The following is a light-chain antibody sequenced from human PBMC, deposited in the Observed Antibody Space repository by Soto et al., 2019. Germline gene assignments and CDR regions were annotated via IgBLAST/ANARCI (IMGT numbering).Light chain of an antibody. CDR2: EVS. CDR1: SSDVGGYNY. V-gene: IGLV2-14*01. CDR3: SSYTSSTTLV. Sequence: QSVLTQPASVSGSPGQSITISCTGTSSDVGGYNYVSWYQQHPGKAPKLMIYEVSNRPSGVSNRFSGSKSGNTASLTISGLQAKDEGDYHCSSYTSSTTLVFGGGTKLTVL. J-gene: IGLJ2*01.